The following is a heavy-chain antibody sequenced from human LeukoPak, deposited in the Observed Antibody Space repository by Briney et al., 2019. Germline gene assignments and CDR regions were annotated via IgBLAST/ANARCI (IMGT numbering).Heavy chain of an antibody. D-gene: IGHD1-7*01. J-gene: IGHJ4*02. CDR2: ISGSGDST. Sequence: GGSLRLSCAASGFTFSSYAMSWVRQAPGKGLEWVSAISGSGDSTYYADSVKGRFTISRDNSKNTLYLHLNSLRAEDTAVYYCATIGAGWLGTWDYWGQGTLVTVSS. CDR1: GFTFSSYA. CDR3: ATIGAGWLGTWDY. V-gene: IGHV3-23*01.